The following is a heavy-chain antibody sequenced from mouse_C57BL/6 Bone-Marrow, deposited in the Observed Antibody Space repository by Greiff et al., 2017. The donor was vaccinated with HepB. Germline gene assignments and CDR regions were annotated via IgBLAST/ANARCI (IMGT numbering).Heavy chain of an antibody. J-gene: IGHJ1*03. D-gene: IGHD1-1*01. Sequence: QVHVKQPGTELVKPGASVKLSCKASGYTFTSYWMHWVKQRPGQGLEWIGNINPSNGGTNYNEKFKSKATLTVDKSSSTAYMQLSSLTSEESAVYYCARAYGSRIWYFDVWGTGTTVTVSS. V-gene: IGHV1-53*01. CDR1: GYTFTSYW. CDR2: INPSNGGT. CDR3: ARAYGSRIWYFDV.